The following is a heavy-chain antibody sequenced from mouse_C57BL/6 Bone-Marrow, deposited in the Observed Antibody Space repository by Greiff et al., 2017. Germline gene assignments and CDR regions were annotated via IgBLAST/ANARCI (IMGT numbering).Heavy chain of an antibody. CDR1: GYAFTNYL. CDR2: INPGSGGT. D-gene: IGHD2-12*01. V-gene: IGHV1-54*01. J-gene: IGHJ3*01. CDR3: ARRDYKGWFAY. Sequence: VHLVESGAELVRPGTSVKVSCKASGYAFTNYLIEWVKQRPGQGLEWIGVINPGSGGTNYNEKFKGKATLTADKSSSTAYMQLSSLTSEDSAVYFCARRDYKGWFAYWGQGTLVTVSA.